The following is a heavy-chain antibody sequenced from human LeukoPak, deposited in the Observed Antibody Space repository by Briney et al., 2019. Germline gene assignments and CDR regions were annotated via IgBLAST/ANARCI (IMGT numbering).Heavy chain of an antibody. J-gene: IGHJ4*02. CDR3: AKAFPRGPADY. CDR1: GFTFSSYA. CDR2: ISYDGSNK. Sequence: PGRSLRLSCAASGFTFSSYAMHWVRQAPGKGLEWVAVISYDGSNKYYADSVKGRFTISRDNSKNTLYLQMNSLRAEDTAVYYCAKAFPRGPADYWGQGTLVTVSS. V-gene: IGHV3-30-3*01. D-gene: IGHD3-10*01.